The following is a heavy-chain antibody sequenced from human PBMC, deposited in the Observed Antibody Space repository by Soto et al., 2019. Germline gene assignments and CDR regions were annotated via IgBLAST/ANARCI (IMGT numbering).Heavy chain of an antibody. Sequence: QVQLQESGPGLVKPSETLSLTCTVSGGSISSYYRSWIRQPPGKGLEWIGYIYYSGSTNYNPSLNSRVTISVDTSKNQFSLKLSSVTAADTAVYYCARGQRSDYYYYYYMDVWGKGTTVTVSS. V-gene: IGHV4-59*01. J-gene: IGHJ6*03. CDR2: IYYSGST. CDR1: GGSISSYY. D-gene: IGHD1-1*01. CDR3: ARGQRSDYYYYYYMDV.